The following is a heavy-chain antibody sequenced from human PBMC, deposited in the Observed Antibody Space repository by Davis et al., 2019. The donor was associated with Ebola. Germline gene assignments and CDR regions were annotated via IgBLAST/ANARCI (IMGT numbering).Heavy chain of an antibody. V-gene: IGHV1-8*01. D-gene: IGHD1-1*01. J-gene: IGHJ3*02. CDR1: GYTFTSYD. Sequence: ASVKVSCKASGYTFTSYDINWVRQATGQGLEWMGWMNPNSGNTGYAQKFQGRVTMTRNTSISTAYMELSSLRSEDTAVYYCARDLQLERPDAFDIWGQGTMVTVSS. CDR3: ARDLQLERPDAFDI. CDR2: MNPNSGNT.